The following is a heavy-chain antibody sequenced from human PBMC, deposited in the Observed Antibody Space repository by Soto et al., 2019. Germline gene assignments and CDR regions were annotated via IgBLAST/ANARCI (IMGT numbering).Heavy chain of an antibody. Sequence: SETLSLTCTVSGGSISSGGYYWSWIRQHPGKGLEWIGYIYYSGSTYYNPSLKSRVTISVDTSKNQFSLKLSSVTAADTAVYYCAREQVVAAQGFDPWGQGTLVTVSS. CDR2: IYYSGST. D-gene: IGHD2-15*01. J-gene: IGHJ5*02. CDR1: GGSISSGGYY. V-gene: IGHV4-31*03. CDR3: AREQVVAAQGFDP.